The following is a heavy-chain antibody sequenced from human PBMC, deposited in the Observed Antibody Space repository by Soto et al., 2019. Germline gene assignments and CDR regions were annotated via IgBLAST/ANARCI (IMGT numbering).Heavy chain of an antibody. D-gene: IGHD2-15*01. CDR2: INAGNGNT. J-gene: IGHJ6*02. Sequence: CKTAGYSLSNYAMHWVRQAPEQRLEWMGWINAGNGNTKYPQKFQDRVTITRDTSASTAYMELSSLRSEDTAVYYCAKGGNIAVVVADYGMDVWGQGTTVTVSS. CDR1: GYSLSNYA. CDR3: AKGGNIAVVVADYGMDV. V-gene: IGHV1-3*01.